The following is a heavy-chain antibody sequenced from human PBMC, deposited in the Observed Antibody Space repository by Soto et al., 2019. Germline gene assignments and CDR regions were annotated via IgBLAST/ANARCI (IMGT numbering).Heavy chain of an antibody. Sequence: QVQLVQSGAEVKKPGSSVKVSCKASGGTFSSYTISWVRQAPGQGLEWMGGITPILGIANYAQKFQGRVTITADKSTSTAYMELSSLRSEDTAVYYCAREEKRCSSTSCYDAFDIWGQGTMVTVSS. CDR1: GGTFSSYT. CDR2: ITPILGIA. V-gene: IGHV1-69*08. CDR3: AREEKRCSSTSCYDAFDI. J-gene: IGHJ3*02. D-gene: IGHD2-2*01.